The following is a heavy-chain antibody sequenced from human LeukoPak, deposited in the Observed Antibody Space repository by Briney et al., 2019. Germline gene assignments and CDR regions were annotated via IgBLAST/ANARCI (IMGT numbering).Heavy chain of an antibody. CDR2: ISSSSSTI. D-gene: IGHD2-15*01. J-gene: IGHJ4*02. Sequence: PGGSLRLSCAASGFTFSSYSMNWVRQAPGKGLEWVSYISSSSSTIYYADSVKGRFTISRDNSKNMLYMKMNSLRVEDTAVYYCAKSGRYCSGSSCYQEASLDYWGQGTLVTVSS. CDR1: GFTFSSYS. V-gene: IGHV3-48*01. CDR3: AKSGRYCSGSSCYQEASLDY.